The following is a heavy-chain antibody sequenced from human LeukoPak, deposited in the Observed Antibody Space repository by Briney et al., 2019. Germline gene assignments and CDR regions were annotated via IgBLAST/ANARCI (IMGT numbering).Heavy chain of an antibody. V-gene: IGHV4-59*08. CDR3: ASTSGSYDY. J-gene: IGHJ4*02. CDR1: GGPTTSYY. D-gene: IGHD1-26*01. CDR2: IYYSGST. Sequence: SETLSLTSTVSGGPTTSYYWSWIRQPPGKGLEWIGYIYYSGSTNYNPSLKSRVTISVDASKNQFSLKLSSVTAADTAVYYCASTSGSYDYWGQGTLVTVSS.